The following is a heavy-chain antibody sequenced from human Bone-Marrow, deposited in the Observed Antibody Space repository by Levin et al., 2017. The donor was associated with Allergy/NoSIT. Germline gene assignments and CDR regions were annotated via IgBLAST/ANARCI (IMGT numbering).Heavy chain of an antibody. CDR1: GFTFSSYG. D-gene: IGHD2-15*01. V-gene: IGHV3-30*18. J-gene: IGHJ5*02. CDR3: AKDRPGAGCSGGSCYNWFDP. CDR2: ISYDGSNK. Sequence: GESLKISCAASGFTFSSYGMHWVRQAPGKGLEWVAVISYDGSNKYYADSVKGRFTISRDNSKNTLYLQMNSLRAEDTAVYYCAKDRPGAGCSGGSCYNWFDPWGQGTLVTVSS.